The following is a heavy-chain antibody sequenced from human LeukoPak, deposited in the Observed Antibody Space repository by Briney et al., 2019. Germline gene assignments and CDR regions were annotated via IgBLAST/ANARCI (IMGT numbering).Heavy chain of an antibody. CDR2: ISTSSSYI. Sequence: PGGSLRLSCTASGFTLSSYEMSWIRQAPGKGLEWVSFISTSSSYIYYADSVKGRFTISRDNARNSLYLQMNSLRAEDTAVYYCARQDWLGDRYYFDSWGQGTLVTVSS. D-gene: IGHD3-9*01. J-gene: IGHJ4*02. V-gene: IGHV3-21*01. CDR3: ARQDWLGDRYYFDS. CDR1: GFTLSSYE.